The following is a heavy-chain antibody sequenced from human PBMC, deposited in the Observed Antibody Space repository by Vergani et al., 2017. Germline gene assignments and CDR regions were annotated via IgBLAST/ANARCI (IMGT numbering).Heavy chain of an antibody. CDR2: IRGKANDYAT. J-gene: IGHJ4*02. CDR3: TSGGLYVGPTQRYSDY. CDR1: GFTFSGSA. V-gene: IGHV3-73*02. D-gene: IGHD1-26*01. Sequence: EELLVQSGGGLVQPGGSLKLSCVASGFTFSGSAIHWVRQSSGKGLEWRGRIRGKANDYATEYSVSVRGRFTISSDDSTYTAYLQMQNLRLDDTAVYYCTSGGLYVGPTQRYSDYWGQGSLVTVSS.